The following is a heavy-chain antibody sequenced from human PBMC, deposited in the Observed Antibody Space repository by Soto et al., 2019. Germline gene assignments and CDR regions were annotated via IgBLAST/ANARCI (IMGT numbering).Heavy chain of an antibody. CDR3: ARVLAAAAH. J-gene: IGHJ4*02. D-gene: IGHD6-13*01. CDR1: GGSVSSGSYY. Sequence: SETLSLTCTVSGGSVSSGSYYWSWIRQPPGKGLEWIGYIYYSGSTNYNPSLKSRVTISVDTSKNQFSLKLSSVTAADTAVYYCARVLAAAAHWGQGTLVTVSS. CDR2: IYYSGST. V-gene: IGHV4-61*01.